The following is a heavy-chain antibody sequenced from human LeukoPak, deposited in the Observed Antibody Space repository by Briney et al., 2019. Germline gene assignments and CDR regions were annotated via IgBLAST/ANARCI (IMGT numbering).Heavy chain of an antibody. D-gene: IGHD3-22*01. CDR2: INHSGST. CDR3: ARASSYYDSSGSYYFDY. V-gene: IGHV4-34*01. Sequence: KSSETLSLTCAVYGGSFSGYYWSWIRQPPGKGLEWIGEINHSGSTNYNPSLKSRVTISVDTSKNQFSLKLSSVTAADTAVYYCARASSYYDSSGSYYFDYWGQGTLVTVSS. CDR1: GGSFSGYY. J-gene: IGHJ4*02.